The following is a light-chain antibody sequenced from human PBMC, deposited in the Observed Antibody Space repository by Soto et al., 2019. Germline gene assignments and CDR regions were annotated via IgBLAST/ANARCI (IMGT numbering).Light chain of an antibody. Sequence: QSVLTQPASVSGSRGQSIIISCVGRNTDVGQDKSVSWYQQGPGKAPKLLIFEVTNRPSGVSNRFSGSRSGNTASLTISGRQPDDEGDYFCVSYTDTDTLVFGTGTKLTVL. V-gene: IGLV2-14*01. J-gene: IGLJ1*01. CDR3: VSYTDTDTLV. CDR1: NTDVGQDKS. CDR2: EVT.